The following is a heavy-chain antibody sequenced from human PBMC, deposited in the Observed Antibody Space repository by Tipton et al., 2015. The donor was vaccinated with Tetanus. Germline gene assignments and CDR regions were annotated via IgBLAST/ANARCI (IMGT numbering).Heavy chain of an antibody. V-gene: IGHV4-31*03. CDR3: ARGRGYSYRKDTALNLPFDY. Sequence: TLSLTCTVSGGSISSGGYYWSWIRQHPGKGLEWIGYIYYSGSTYYNPSLKSRVTISVDTSKNQFSLKLSSVTAADTAVYYCARGRGYSYRKDTALNLPFDYWGQGTLVTVSS. CDR2: IYYSGST. D-gene: IGHD5-18*01. J-gene: IGHJ4*02. CDR1: GGSISSGGYY.